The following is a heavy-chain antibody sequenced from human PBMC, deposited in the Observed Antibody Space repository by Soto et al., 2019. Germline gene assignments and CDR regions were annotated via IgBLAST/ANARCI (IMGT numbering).Heavy chain of an antibody. CDR3: ARDSLDIAAAGTI. CDR1: GFTFSSYS. CDR2: ISSSSSYI. V-gene: IGHV3-21*01. D-gene: IGHD6-13*01. J-gene: IGHJ4*02. Sequence: LRLSFAASGFTFSSYSMNWVRQAPGKGLEWVSSISSSSSYIYYADSVKGRFTISRDNAKNSLYLQMNSLRAEDTAVYYCARDSLDIAAAGTIWGQGTLVTVSS.